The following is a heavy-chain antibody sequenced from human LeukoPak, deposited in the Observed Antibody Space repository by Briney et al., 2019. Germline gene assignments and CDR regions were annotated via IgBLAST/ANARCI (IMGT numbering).Heavy chain of an antibody. J-gene: IGHJ4*02. CDR1: GFTFSSSA. D-gene: IGHD2/OR15-2a*01. CDR3: ARNMGDY. CDR2: INQDGTEK. V-gene: IGHV3-7*04. Sequence: GGSLRLSCVVSGFTFSSSAMSWVRQAPGKGLEWVANINQDGTEKNYVDSVKGRFTISRDNAKNSLYLQMNSLRAEDTAVYYCARNMGDYWGQGTLVTVSS.